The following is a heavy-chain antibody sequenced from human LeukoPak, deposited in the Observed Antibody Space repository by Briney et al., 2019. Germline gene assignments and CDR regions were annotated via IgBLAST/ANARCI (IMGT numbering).Heavy chain of an antibody. J-gene: IGHJ6*02. CDR1: GGSISSYY. V-gene: IGHV4-59*01. Sequence: SETLSLTCTVSGGSISSYYWSWIRQPPGKGLEWIGYIYYSGSTNYNPSLKSRVTISVDTSKNQFSLKLSSVTAADTAVYYCARDHWGYGSGSSYYYYYGMDVWGQGTTVTVSS. D-gene: IGHD3-10*01. CDR3: ARDHWGYGSGSSYYYYYGMDV. CDR2: IYYSGST.